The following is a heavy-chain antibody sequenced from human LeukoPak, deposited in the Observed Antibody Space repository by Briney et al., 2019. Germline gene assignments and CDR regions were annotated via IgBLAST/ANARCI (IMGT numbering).Heavy chain of an antibody. D-gene: IGHD6-6*01. CDR3: AKGGRSSPFDY. CDR2: ISGSGGTT. J-gene: IGHJ4*02. V-gene: IGHV3-23*01. Sequence: GGSLRLSCAASGFTFSHYAMHWVRQAPGKGLEWVSVISGSGGTTYYADSVKGRFTISRDNSKNTLYLQMNSLRVEDSALYYCAKGGRSSPFDYWGQGTLVTVSS. CDR1: GFTFSHYA.